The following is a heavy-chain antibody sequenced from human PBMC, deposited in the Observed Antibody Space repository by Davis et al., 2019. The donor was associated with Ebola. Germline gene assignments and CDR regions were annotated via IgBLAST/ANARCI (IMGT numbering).Heavy chain of an antibody. V-gene: IGHV3-33*06. D-gene: IGHD7-27*01. CDR1: GFTFNNYA. CDR3: AKDPNPLTGGGGEDAFDI. J-gene: IGHJ3*02. Sequence: PGGSLRLSCSASGFTFNNYAMHWVRHAPGQGLEWVAVIWSDGTSTHYADSVKGRFTISRDNSMNTLYRQMNRLRAEDTALYYCAKDPNPLTGGGGEDAFDIWGRGTMVTVSS. CDR2: IWSDGTST.